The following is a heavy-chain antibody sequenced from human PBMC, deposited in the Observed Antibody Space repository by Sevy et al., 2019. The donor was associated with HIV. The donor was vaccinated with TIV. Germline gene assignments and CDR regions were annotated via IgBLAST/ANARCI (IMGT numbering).Heavy chain of an antibody. CDR3: ARADYGDYVGYFDY. D-gene: IGHD4-17*01. Sequence: SETLSLTCTVSGGSISSHYWTWIRQPPGKGLEWIAYIYYTGSTNYNPFNYNPSLKSRVTLSVDTSKNQFSLKLTSVTAADTAVYYCARADYGDYVGYFDYWGQGTLVTVSS. V-gene: IGHV4-59*11. CDR2: IYYTGST. CDR1: GGSISSHY. J-gene: IGHJ4*02.